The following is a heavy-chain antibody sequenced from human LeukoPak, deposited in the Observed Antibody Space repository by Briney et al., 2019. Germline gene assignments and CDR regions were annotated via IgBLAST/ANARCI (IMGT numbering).Heavy chain of an antibody. CDR3: AYTNNLKY. CDR2: IKYDGSEK. J-gene: IGHJ4*02. CDR1: GFTFGGHW. Sequence: GGSLRLSCAASGFTFGGHWMNWVRQAPGRGLEWVANIKYDGSEKCYVDSVKGRFTISRDDAKNSLSLQMNSVRAEDTAVYYCAYTNNLKYWGQGTLVTVSS. D-gene: IGHD2-8*01. V-gene: IGHV3-7*01.